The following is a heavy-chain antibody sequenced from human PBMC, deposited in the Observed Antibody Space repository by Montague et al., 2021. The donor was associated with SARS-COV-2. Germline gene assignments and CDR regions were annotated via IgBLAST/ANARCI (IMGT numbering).Heavy chain of an antibody. J-gene: IGHJ4*02. Sequence: SETLSLTCAVYGGSFSGHYWSWIRQPPGKGLEWIGVMNHSGSTNYNPSLKSRVTISVDTSKNQFSLKLSSVTAADTAAYYCAREVGRGYSGYEGEYWGQGTLVTVSS. D-gene: IGHD5-12*01. CDR1: GGSFSGHY. CDR3: AREVGRGYSGYEGEY. V-gene: IGHV4-34*01. CDR2: MNHSGST.